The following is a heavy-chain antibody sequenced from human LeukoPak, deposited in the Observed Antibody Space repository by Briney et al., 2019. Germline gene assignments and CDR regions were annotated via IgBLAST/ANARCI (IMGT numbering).Heavy chain of an antibody. Sequence: PGGSLRLSCAASGFTVSSNYMSWVRQAPGKGLEWVAVIYSGGSTYYAHSVKGRFTISRDNSKNPLYLQMNSVSAEDTAVYYCARGSSNYYFDYWGQGTLVTVSS. CDR1: GFTVSSNY. CDR3: ARGSSNYYFDY. CDR2: IYSGGST. V-gene: IGHV3-66*01. J-gene: IGHJ4*02. D-gene: IGHD4-11*01.